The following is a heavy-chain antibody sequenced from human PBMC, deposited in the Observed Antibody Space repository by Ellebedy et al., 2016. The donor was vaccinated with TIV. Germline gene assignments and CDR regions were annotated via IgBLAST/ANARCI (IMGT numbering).Heavy chain of an antibody. CDR3: ARLGYSYGDYYFDY. CDR2: ISSSGSTI. CDR1: GFTFSSYE. V-gene: IGHV3-48*03. J-gene: IGHJ4*02. D-gene: IGHD5-18*01. Sequence: GGSLRLSCAASGFTFSSYEMNWVRQAPGKGLEWVSYISSSGSTIYYADSVKSRFTISRDNAKNSLYLQMNSLRAEDTAVYYCARLGYSYGDYYFDYWGQGTLVTVSS.